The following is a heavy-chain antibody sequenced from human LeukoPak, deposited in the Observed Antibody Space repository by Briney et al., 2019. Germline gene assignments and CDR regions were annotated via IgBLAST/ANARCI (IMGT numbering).Heavy chain of an antibody. CDR2: IYYSGST. CDR1: GGXISSSSYY. D-gene: IGHD2-21*02. CDR3: ARYGRANVVVTAAFDI. J-gene: IGHJ3*02. Sequence: SETLSLTCTASGGXISSSSYYWGWIRQSPGKGLEWIGSIYYSGSTYYNPSLKSRVTISVDTSKNQFSLKLSSVTAADTAVYYCARYGRANVVVTAAFDIWGQGTMVTVSS. V-gene: IGHV4-39*01.